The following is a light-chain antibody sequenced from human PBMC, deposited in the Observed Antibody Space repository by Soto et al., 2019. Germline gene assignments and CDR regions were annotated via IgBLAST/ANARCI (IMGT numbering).Light chain of an antibody. V-gene: IGKV3-11*01. J-gene: IGKJ5*01. CDR1: QSVSSY. Sequence: EIVLTQSPATLSLSPGERATLSCRASQSVSSYLAWYQQKPGQAPRLLIYDASNRATRIPARFSGSGSGTDFTLTISSLEPEDFAVYYCQQRSPPITFGQGTRLEIK. CDR3: QQRSPPIT. CDR2: DAS.